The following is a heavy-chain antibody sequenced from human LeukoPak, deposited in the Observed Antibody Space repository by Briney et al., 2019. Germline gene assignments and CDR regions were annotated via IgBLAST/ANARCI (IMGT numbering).Heavy chain of an antibody. J-gene: IGHJ4*02. V-gene: IGHV3-53*01. CDR1: GFTVSSNY. CDR3: AKGFHLEWLSTVDY. CDR2: IYSGGST. D-gene: IGHD3-3*01. Sequence: GGSLRLSCAASGFTVSSNYMSWVRQAPGKGLEWVSVIYSGGSTYYADSVKGRFTISRDNSKNTLYLQMNSLRAEDTAVYYCAKGFHLEWLSTVDYWGQGTLVTVSS.